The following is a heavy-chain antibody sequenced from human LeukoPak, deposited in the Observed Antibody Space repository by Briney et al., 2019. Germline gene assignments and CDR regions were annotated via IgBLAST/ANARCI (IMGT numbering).Heavy chain of an antibody. D-gene: IGHD3-10*01. Sequence: GGSLRLSCAASGFTFSTFAMLWVRQPRGKGLEWVSSIFPSGGEIHYADSVRGRFTISRDNSKSTLSLQMSSLRVEDTAVYFCAKEEFFEWFADYRADFWGQGTLVAVSS. CDR2: IFPSGGEI. V-gene: IGHV3-23*01. J-gene: IGHJ4*02. CDR1: GFTFSTFA. CDR3: AKEEFFEWFADYRADF.